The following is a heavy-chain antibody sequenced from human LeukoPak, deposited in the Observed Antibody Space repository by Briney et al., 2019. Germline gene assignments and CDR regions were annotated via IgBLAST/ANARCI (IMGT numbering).Heavy chain of an antibody. CDR1: GYTFTGYY. J-gene: IGHJ4*02. V-gene: IGHV1-2*02. CDR2: INPNSGGT. CDR3: AGDISGSYPAYYFDY. D-gene: IGHD1-26*01. Sequence: ASVKVSCKASGYTFTGYYMHWVRQAPGQGLEWMGWINPNSGGTNYAQKFQGRVTMTRDTSISTAYMELSRLRSDDTAVYYCAGDISGSYPAYYFDYWGQGTLVTVSS.